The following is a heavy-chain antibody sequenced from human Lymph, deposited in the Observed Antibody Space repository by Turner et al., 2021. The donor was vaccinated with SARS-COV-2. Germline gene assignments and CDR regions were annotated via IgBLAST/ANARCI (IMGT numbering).Heavy chain of an antibody. CDR2: IIPMLDIA. V-gene: IGHV1-69*10. D-gene: IGHD1-20*01. CDR3: ARDVTGPLGY. J-gene: IGHJ4*02. CDR1: GGPFSSYA. Sequence: QVQLVQSGAVVKKPGSSVKVSCKAPGGPFSSYAISWVRQAPVQGLEWMGGIIPMLDIANYAQKFQGRVTITADKSTSTAYMELSSLRSEDTAVYYCARDVTGPLGYWGQGTLVTVSS.